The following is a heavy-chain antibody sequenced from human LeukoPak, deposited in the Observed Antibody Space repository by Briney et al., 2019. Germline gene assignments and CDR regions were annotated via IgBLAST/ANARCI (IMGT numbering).Heavy chain of an antibody. CDR2: IYYSGST. CDR1: GGSIFSYY. J-gene: IGHJ4*02. Sequence: SETLSLTCTVSGGSIFSYYWSWIRQPPGKGLEWIGYIYYSGSTNYNPSLKSRVTMSVDTSKNQFSLKLSSVTAADTAVYYCARANTIFGVVIRPFDYWGQGTLVTVSS. D-gene: IGHD3-3*01. CDR3: ARANTIFGVVIRPFDY. V-gene: IGHV4-59*12.